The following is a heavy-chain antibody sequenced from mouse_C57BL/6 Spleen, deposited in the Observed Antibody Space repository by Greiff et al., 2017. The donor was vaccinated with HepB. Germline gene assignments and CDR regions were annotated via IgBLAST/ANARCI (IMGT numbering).Heavy chain of an antibody. CDR3: ARAFITSFDV. J-gene: IGHJ1*03. CDR2: INPNDGTT. V-gene: IGHV1-39*01. D-gene: IGHD1-1*01. Sequence: VHVKQSGPELVKPGASVKISCKASGYSFTDYNMNWVKQSNGKSLEWIGVINPNDGTTSYNQKFKGKATLTVDQSSSTAYMQLNSLTSEDSAVYYCARAFITSFDVWGTGTTGTVSS. CDR1: GYSFTDYN.